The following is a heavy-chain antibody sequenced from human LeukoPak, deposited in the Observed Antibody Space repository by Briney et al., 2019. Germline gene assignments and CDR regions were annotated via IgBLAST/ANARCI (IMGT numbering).Heavy chain of an antibody. CDR3: ARHPVGPGGLDV. V-gene: IGHV4-30-2*01. Sequence: SQTLSLTCTISGGSISTSGYSWSWIRQPPGKGLEWIGYIYQSGSTRSIPSLKSRVTLSVDKSKSQVSLKLSSVTAADTAVYYCARHPVGPGGLDVWGQGTTVTVSS. J-gene: IGHJ6*02. CDR2: IYQSGST. CDR1: GGSISTSGYS.